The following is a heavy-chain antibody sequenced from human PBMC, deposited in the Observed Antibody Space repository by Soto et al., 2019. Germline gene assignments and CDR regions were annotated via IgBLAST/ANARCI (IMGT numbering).Heavy chain of an antibody. D-gene: IGHD5-18*01. Sequence: PGGSLRLSCAASGFTFSRYWMSWVRQAPGKGLEWVATMKIEGSEKDYVDSVKGRFTISRDNAKNSLYLQMNRMRAGDMAVYYCARVGYSYGYGWYFDLWGRGTLVTVYS. CDR1: GFTFSRYW. CDR2: MKIEGSEK. CDR3: ARVGYSYGYGWYFDL. J-gene: IGHJ2*01. V-gene: IGHV3-7*03.